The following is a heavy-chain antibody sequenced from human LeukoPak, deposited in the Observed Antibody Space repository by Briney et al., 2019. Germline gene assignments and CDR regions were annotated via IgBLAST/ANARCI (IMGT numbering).Heavy chain of an antibody. CDR2: IYPGDSDT. D-gene: IGHD5-18*01. CDR1: GYSFISYW. V-gene: IGHV5-51*01. J-gene: IGHJ4*02. Sequence: GESLKISCKGSGYSFISYWIGWVRQMPGKGLEWMGIIYPGDSDTRYSPSFQGQVTISADKSIRNAYLQWSSLKASDTAMYYCARGSSGYTYGFDYWGQGTLVTVAS. CDR3: ARGSSGYTYGFDY.